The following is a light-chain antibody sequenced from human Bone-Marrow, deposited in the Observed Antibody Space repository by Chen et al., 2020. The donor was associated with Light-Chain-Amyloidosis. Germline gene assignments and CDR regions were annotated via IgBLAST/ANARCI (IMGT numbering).Light chain of an antibody. V-gene: IGLV6-57*01. CDR2: EDD. J-gene: IGLJ3*02. CDR3: QSYQGSSQGV. CDR1: SGSIATNY. Sequence: NFMLTQPHSVSESPGKTVIISCTRSSGSIATNYVQWYQQRPGSSPTTVIYEDDQRPSGVPDRFSGTIERSANSASLTISGLKTEDEADYYCQSYQGSSQGVFGGGTKLTVL.